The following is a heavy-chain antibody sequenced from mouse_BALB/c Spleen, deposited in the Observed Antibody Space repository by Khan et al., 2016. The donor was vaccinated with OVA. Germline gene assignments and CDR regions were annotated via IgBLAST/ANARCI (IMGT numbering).Heavy chain of an antibody. Sequence: QVQLQQSGAELVKPGASVKLSCKTSGYTFTNYWIQWVKQRPGQGLGWIGQIFPGTGTTYYHENFKAKATLTLDTSSSTAYMQISSLTSEDSAVSFCATGYFCNYEFAYWGQGTLVTVSA. CDR2: IFPGTGTT. D-gene: IGHD2-1*01. CDR3: ATGYFCNYEFAY. V-gene: IGHV1S132*01. J-gene: IGHJ3*01. CDR1: GYTFTNYW.